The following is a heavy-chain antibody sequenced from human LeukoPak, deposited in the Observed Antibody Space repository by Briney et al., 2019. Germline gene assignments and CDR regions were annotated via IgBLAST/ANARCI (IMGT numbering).Heavy chain of an antibody. CDR2: IYHSGST. V-gene: IGHV4-38-2*02. J-gene: IGHJ4*02. CDR3: AREAKQQLVRNIDY. Sequence: SETLSLTCSVSGGSFEHYFWSWIRQPPGKGLEWIGSIYHSGSTYYNPSLKSRVTISVDTSKNQFSLKLSSVTAADTAVYYCAREAKQQLVRNIDYWGQGTLVTVSS. D-gene: IGHD6-13*01. CDR1: GGSFEHYF.